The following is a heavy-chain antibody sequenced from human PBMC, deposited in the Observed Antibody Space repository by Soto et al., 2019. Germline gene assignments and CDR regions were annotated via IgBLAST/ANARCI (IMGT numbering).Heavy chain of an antibody. CDR1: GGSISSSRYY. V-gene: IGHV4-39*01. CDR3: AIGRGKYDFWSGYYIYYGMEV. CDR2: IYYSGST. Sequence: SETLSLTCTVSGGSISSSRYYWGWIRQPPGKGLEWFGSIYYSGSTYYNPSLKSRVTISVDTSKNQFSLKLSSVTAADTAVYYCAIGRGKYDFWSGYYIYYGMEVWGQGTTVTVSS. D-gene: IGHD3-3*01. J-gene: IGHJ6*02.